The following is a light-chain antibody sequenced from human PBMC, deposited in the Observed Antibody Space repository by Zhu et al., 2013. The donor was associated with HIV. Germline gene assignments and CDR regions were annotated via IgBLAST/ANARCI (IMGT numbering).Light chain of an antibody. Sequence: EIVLTQSPATLSLSPGERATLSCRASQSVSGDLAWYQQKPGQAPRLLIYDASNRATGIPARFSGSGSGTDFTLTISSLEPEDFAVYYCQQRSNWPPGYTFGQGTKLEIK. J-gene: IGKJ2*01. CDR2: DAS. V-gene: IGKV3-11*01. CDR3: QQRSNWPPGYT. CDR1: QSVSGD.